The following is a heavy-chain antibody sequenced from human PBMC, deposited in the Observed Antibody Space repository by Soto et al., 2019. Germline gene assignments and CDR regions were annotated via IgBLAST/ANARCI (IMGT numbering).Heavy chain of an antibody. V-gene: IGHV1-3*05. CDR2: INAGNGNT. D-gene: IGHD2-15*01. J-gene: IGHJ4*02. CDR3: ARDKMVALDY. Sequence: QVQLVQSGAEEKKPGASVKVSCKASGYTFTSYAMHWVRQAPGQRLEWMGWINAGNGNTKYSQKFQGRVTITRDTSASTAYRELSSLRSEDTAVYYCARDKMVALDYWGQGTLVTVSS. CDR1: GYTFTSYA.